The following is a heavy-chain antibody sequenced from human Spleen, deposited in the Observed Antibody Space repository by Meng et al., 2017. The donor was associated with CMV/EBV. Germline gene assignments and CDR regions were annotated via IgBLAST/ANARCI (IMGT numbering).Heavy chain of an antibody. J-gene: IGHJ5*02. CDR1: GYTFTDYY. V-gene: IGHV1-2*06. Sequence: ASVKVSCKASGYTFTDYYMHWVRQAPGQGLEWKGRINPKSGGTKYAQKSQGRVSMTSDTSNSTAYMELRGLRSDDTAVYHCARDLIGYYYGRFDPWGQGTLVTVSS. CDR3: ARDLIGYYYGRFDP. D-gene: IGHD3-10*01. CDR2: INPKSGGT.